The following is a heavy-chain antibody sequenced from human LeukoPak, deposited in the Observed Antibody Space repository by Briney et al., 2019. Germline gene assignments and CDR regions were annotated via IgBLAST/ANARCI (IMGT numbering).Heavy chain of an antibody. CDR2: IYYSGST. CDR3: ASDYDYSNRFDY. V-gene: IGHV4-39*01. D-gene: IGHD4-11*01. Sequence: PSETLSLTCTVSGGSISSSSYYWGWIRQPPGKGLEWIGSIYYSGSTYYNPSLKSRVTISVDTSKNQFSLKLSSVTAADTAVYYCASDYDYSNRFDYWGQGTLVTVSS. CDR1: GGSISSSSYY. J-gene: IGHJ4*02.